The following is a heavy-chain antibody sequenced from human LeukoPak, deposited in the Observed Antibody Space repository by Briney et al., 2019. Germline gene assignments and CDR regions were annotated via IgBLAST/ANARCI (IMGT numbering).Heavy chain of an antibody. J-gene: IGHJ4*02. Sequence: GGSLRLSCAASGFNFSTYWMTWVRQVLGKGLEWVANIKEDGSEIYYVDAVKGRFTVSRDNAKNTLYLDMKSLRAEDTAVYYCVTDPYYYAAWGQGALVTVSS. CDR3: VTDPYYYAA. CDR2: IKEDGSEI. D-gene: IGHD1-26*01. V-gene: IGHV3-7*01. CDR1: GFNFSTYW.